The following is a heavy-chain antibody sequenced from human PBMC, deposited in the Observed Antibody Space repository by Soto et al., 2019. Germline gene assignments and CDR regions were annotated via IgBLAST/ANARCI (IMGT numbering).Heavy chain of an antibody. CDR1: GYTFASYT. CDR3: ARSLFGDYYFDY. V-gene: IGHV1-3*01. Sequence: ASVKVSCKASGYTFASYTMHWVRQAPGQRLEWMGWINAYNGNTKYSQKFQGRVTITRDTSASTAYMELSSLRSEDTAVYYCARSLFGDYYFDYWGQGTLVTVSS. CDR2: INAYNGNT. J-gene: IGHJ4*02. D-gene: IGHD3-10*01.